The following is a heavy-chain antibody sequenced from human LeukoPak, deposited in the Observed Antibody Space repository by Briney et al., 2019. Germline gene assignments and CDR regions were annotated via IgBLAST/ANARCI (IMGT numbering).Heavy chain of an antibody. CDR1: GYNFPTYW. Sequence: GESLKISCKGSGYNFPTYWIGWVRQKPGKGLEWMGIIYPGDSDTRYSPSFQGQVTISADKSISTAYLQWSSLKASDTAMYYCARLYAPRFDPWGQGTRVTVPS. CDR2: IYPGDSDT. J-gene: IGHJ5*02. V-gene: IGHV5-51*01. CDR3: ARLYAPRFDP. D-gene: IGHD2-2*01.